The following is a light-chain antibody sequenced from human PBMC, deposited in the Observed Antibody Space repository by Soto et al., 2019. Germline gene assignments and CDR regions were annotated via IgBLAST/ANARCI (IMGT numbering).Light chain of an antibody. CDR2: DAS. J-gene: IGKJ4*01. Sequence: EIVLTQSPATLSLSPGERATLSCRASQSVSSSYLACYQQKPRQAPSLLIYDASSRATGIPARFSGSGSGTDFTLTISSLEPEDFAVFYCQQYGSSPLTFGGGTKVDI. CDR3: QQYGSSPLT. CDR1: QSVSSSY. V-gene: IGKV3-20*01.